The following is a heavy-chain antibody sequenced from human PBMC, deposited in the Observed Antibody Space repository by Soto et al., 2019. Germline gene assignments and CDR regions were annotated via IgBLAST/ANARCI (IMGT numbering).Heavy chain of an antibody. D-gene: IGHD3-22*01. J-gene: IGHJ4*02. CDR1: GGTFSSYA. CDR3: ARDRHHYYDSSCYWGD. Sequence: QVQLVQSGAEGKKPGSSVKVSCKASGGTFSSYAISWVRQAPGQGLEWMGGIIPIFGTANYAQKFQGRVTITADESTSTAYMELSSLRSEDTAVYYCARDRHHYYDSSCYWGDWGQGTLVTVSS. V-gene: IGHV1-69*01. CDR2: IIPIFGTA.